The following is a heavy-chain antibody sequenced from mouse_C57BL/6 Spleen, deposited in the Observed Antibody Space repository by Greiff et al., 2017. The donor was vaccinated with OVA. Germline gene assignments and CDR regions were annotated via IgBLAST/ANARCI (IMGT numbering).Heavy chain of an antibody. Sequence: VQLQQSGAELVKPGASVKLSCKASGYTFTSYWMQWVKQRPGQGLEWIGEIDPSDSYTNYNQKFKGKATLTVDTSSSTAYMQLSSLTSEDSAVYYCARDEPFAYWGQGTLVTVSA. V-gene: IGHV1-50*01. J-gene: IGHJ3*01. CDR3: ARDEPFAY. CDR2: IDPSDSYT. CDR1: GYTFTSYW.